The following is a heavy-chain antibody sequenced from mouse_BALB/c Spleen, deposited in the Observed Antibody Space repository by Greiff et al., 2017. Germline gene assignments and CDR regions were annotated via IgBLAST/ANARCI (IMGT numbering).Heavy chain of an antibody. Sequence: QVQLQQSGAELAKPGASVKMSCTASGYTFTSYWMHWVKQRPGQGLEWIGYINPSTGYTEYNQKFKDKATLTADKSSSTAYMQLSSLTSEDSAVYYCAYYYGSIHWYFDVWGAGTTVTVSS. J-gene: IGHJ1*01. CDR1: GYTFTSYW. CDR3: AYYYGSIHWYFDV. CDR2: INPSTGYT. D-gene: IGHD1-1*01. V-gene: IGHV1-7*01.